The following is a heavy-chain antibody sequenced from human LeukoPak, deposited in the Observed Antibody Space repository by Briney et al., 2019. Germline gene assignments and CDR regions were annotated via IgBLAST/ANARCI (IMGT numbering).Heavy chain of an antibody. J-gene: IGHJ4*02. CDR2: ISWNSGSI. CDR3: AKGRYSSGWPVGY. D-gene: IGHD6-19*01. V-gene: IGHV3-9*01. CDR1: GFTFDDYA. Sequence: GGSLRLSCAASGFTFDDYAMHWVRQAPGKGLEWVSGISWNSGSIGYADSVKGRFTISRDNAKNSLYLQMNSLRAEDTALYYCAKGRYSSGWPVGYWGQGTPVTVSS.